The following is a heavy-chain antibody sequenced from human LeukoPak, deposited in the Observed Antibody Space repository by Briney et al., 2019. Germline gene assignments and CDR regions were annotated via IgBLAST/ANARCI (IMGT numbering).Heavy chain of an antibody. J-gene: IGHJ3*02. Sequence: ASVKVSCKASGYTFTSYGISWVRQAPGQGLEWMGWISTYNGNTNYAQNLQGRVTMTTDTSTSTAYMELRSLRSDDTAVYYCARHRLPRVYYDSSGYYHNAFDIWGQGTMVTVSS. D-gene: IGHD3-22*01. CDR1: GYTFTSYG. CDR2: ISTYNGNT. V-gene: IGHV1-18*01. CDR3: ARHRLPRVYYDSSGYYHNAFDI.